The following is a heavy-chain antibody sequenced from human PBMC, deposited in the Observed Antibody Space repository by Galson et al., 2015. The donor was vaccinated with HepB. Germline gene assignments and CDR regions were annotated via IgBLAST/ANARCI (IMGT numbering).Heavy chain of an antibody. CDR2: ISSSSSYT. CDR3: ARASPSIASGGGDAFDI. Sequence: SLRLSCAASGFTFSDYYMSWIRQAPGKGLEWVSYISSSSSYTNYADSVKGRFTISRDNAKNSLYLQMNSLRAEDTAVYYCARASPSIASGGGDAFDIWGQGTMVTVSS. J-gene: IGHJ3*02. V-gene: IGHV3-11*06. D-gene: IGHD3-16*01. CDR1: GFTFSDYY.